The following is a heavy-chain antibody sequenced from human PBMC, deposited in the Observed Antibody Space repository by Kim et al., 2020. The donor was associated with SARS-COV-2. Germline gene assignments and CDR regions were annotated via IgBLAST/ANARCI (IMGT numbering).Heavy chain of an antibody. V-gene: IGHV4-34*01. D-gene: IGHD5-18*01. CDR3: ARARGYSYGKRDY. CDR1: GGSFSGYY. J-gene: IGHJ4*02. CDR2: INHSGST. Sequence: SETLSLTCAVYGGSFSGYYWSWIRQPPGKGLEWIGEINHSGSTNYNPSLKSRVTISVDTSKNQFSLKLSSVTAADTAVYYCARARGYSYGKRDYWGQGTLVTVSS.